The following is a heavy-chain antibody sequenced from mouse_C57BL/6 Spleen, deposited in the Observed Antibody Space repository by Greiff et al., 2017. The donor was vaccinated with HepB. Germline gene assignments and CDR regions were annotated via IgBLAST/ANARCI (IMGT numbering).Heavy chain of an antibody. J-gene: IGHJ2*01. CDR1: GYSITSGYY. V-gene: IGHV3-6*01. CDR3: TRDGGYYGSSPPFDY. CDR2: ISYDGSN. Sequence: ESGPGLVKPSQSLSLTCSVTGYSITSGYYWNWIRQFPGNKLEWMGYISYDGSNNYNPSLKNRISITRDTSKNQFFLKLNSVTTEDTATYYCTRDGGYYGSSPPFDYWGQGTTLTVSS. D-gene: IGHD1-1*01.